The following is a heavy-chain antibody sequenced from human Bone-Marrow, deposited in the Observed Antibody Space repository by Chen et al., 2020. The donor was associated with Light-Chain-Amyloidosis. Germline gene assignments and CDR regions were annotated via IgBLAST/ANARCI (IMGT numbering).Heavy chain of an antibody. CDR2: ISSNGTNK. Sequence: QVQLVDSGGGVVQPGRSLRLSCAASGFTFGNYVMHWVRQAPGKGLEWVAIISSNGTNKYYGDSVKGRFTISRDNSRNTLYLQMNSLRPDDTAVYYCAKALGYCSGGACYSGAPDYWGQGTLVSVSS. D-gene: IGHD2-15*01. CDR3: AKALGYCSGGACYSGAPDY. CDR1: GFTFGNYV. V-gene: IGHV3-30*18. J-gene: IGHJ4*02.